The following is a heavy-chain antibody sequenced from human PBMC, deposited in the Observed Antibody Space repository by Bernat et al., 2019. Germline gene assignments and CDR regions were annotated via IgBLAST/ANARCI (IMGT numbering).Heavy chain of an antibody. V-gene: IGHV3-7*04. CDR1: GFTFSSYW. CDR2: IKQDGSEK. Sequence: EVQLVESGGGLVQPGGSLRLSCAASGFTFSSYWMSWVRQAPGKGLEWVANIKQDGSEKYYVDSVKGRFTISRDNAKNSLYLKMNSLRAEDTAVYYCARGDCSGGSCQRDAFDIWGQGTMVTVSS. J-gene: IGHJ3*02. D-gene: IGHD2-15*01. CDR3: ARGDCSGGSCQRDAFDI.